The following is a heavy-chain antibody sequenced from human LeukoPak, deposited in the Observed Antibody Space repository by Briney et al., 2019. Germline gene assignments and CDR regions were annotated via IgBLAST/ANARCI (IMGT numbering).Heavy chain of an antibody. V-gene: IGHV4-61*02. CDR2: IYTSGST. D-gene: IGHD3-16*01. Sequence: SETLSLTCTVSGGSISSGSYYWSWIRQPAGKGLEWIGRIYTSGSTNYNPSLKSRVTISVDTSKNQFSLKLSSVTAADTAVYYCARDWANDAFDIWGQGTMVTVSS. CDR1: GGSISSGSYY. CDR3: ARDWANDAFDI. J-gene: IGHJ3*02.